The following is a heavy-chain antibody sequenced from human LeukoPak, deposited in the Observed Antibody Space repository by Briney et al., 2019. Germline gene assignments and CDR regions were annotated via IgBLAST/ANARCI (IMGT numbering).Heavy chain of an antibody. CDR1: GFTVSSNY. J-gene: IGHJ4*02. Sequence: GGSLRLSCAASGFTVSSNYMSWVRQAPGKGLEWVSVIYSGGSTYYADSVKGRFTISRDNSKNTLCLQMNSLIAEDTAVYYCARDSISTTNDYWGQGTLVTVSS. V-gene: IGHV3-53*01. CDR2: IYSGGST. D-gene: IGHD3-10*01. CDR3: ARDSISTTNDY.